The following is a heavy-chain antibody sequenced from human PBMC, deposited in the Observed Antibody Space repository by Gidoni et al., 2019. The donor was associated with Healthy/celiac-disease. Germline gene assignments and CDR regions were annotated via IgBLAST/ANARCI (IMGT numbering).Heavy chain of an antibody. D-gene: IGHD7-27*01. CDR2: IIPIFGTA. J-gene: IGHJ5*02. V-gene: IGHV1-69*01. CDR1: GVIFSSYA. CDR3: ARAPRNWGLNWFDP. Sequence: QLQLVQSGAEVKTPGSSVKVSCKASGVIFSSYAISWVRQAPGQGLEWMGGIIPIFGTANYAQKFQGRITSTTDESTSTAYMELSSLRSEDTAVYYCARAPRNWGLNWFDPWGQGTLVTVSS.